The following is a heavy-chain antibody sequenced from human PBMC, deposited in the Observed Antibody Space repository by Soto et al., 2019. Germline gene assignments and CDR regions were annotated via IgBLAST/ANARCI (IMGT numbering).Heavy chain of an antibody. CDR3: ARDMSKDSTGLKY. J-gene: IGHJ4*02. CDR2: IIPIFGTA. V-gene: IGHV1-69*13. D-gene: IGHD3-10*02. CDR1: GGTFSSYA. Sequence: SVKVSCKASGGTFSSYAISWVRQAPGQGLEWMGGIIPIFGTANYAQKFQGRVTITADESTSTAYVELSSLRSEDTAVYYCARDMSKDSTGLKYWGQGTLVTVSS.